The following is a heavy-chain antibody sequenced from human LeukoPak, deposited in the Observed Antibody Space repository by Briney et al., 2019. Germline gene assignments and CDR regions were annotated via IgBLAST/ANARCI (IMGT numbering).Heavy chain of an antibody. CDR3: ARGMANPSAGWYFDL. V-gene: IGHV3-21*01. CDR2: ISSSSSYI. CDR1: GFTFSSYS. J-gene: IGHJ2*01. Sequence: GGSLRLSCAASGFTFSSYSMNWVRQAPGKGLEWVSSISSSSSYIYYADSVKGRFTISRDNAKNSLYLQMNSLRAEDTAVYYCARGMANPSAGWYFDLWGRGTLVTVSS. D-gene: IGHD5-24*01.